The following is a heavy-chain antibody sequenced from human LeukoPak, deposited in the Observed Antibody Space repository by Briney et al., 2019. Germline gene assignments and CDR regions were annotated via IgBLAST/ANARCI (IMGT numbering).Heavy chain of an antibody. V-gene: IGHV4-59*08. Sequence: SETLSLTCTVSGGSISSYYWSWIRQPPGKGLEWIGYIYYSGSTNYNPSLKSRVTISVDTSKNQFSLKLSSVTAADTAVYYCARVSVGATWPFDYWGQGTLVTVSS. CDR3: ARVSVGATWPFDY. D-gene: IGHD1-26*01. CDR2: IYYSGST. J-gene: IGHJ4*02. CDR1: GGSISSYY.